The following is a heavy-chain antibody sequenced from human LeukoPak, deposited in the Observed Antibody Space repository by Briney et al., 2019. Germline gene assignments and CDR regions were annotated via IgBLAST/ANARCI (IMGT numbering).Heavy chain of an antibody. V-gene: IGHV3-30*02. CDR2: IRYDGSNK. D-gene: IGHD6-13*01. CDR1: GFTFSSYW. J-gene: IGHJ4*02. Sequence: PGGSLRLSCAASGFTFSSYWMSWVRQAPGKGLEWVAFIRYDGSNKYYADSVKGRFTISRDNSKNTLYLQMNSLRAEDTAVYYCAKDLLRSSFSFDYWGQGTLVTVSS. CDR3: AKDLLRSSFSFDY.